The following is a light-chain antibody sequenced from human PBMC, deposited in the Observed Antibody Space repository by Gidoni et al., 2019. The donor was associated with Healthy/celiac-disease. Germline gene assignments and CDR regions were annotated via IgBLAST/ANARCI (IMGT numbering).Light chain of an antibody. J-gene: IGLJ2*01. CDR1: SANIGAGYD. V-gene: IGLV1-40*01. Sequence: QSVLTQPPSVSGAPGQRGTISCTGSSANIGAGYDVHWYQQLPGTAPNLLIYGNSNRPSGVPDRFSGSKSGTSASLAITGLQAEDEADYYCQSYDSSLSGSVFGGWTNLTVL. CDR2: GNS. CDR3: QSYDSSLSGSV.